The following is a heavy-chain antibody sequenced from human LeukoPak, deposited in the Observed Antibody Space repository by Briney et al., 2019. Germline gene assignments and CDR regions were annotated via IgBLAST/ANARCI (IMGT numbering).Heavy chain of an antibody. D-gene: IGHD2-15*01. V-gene: IGHV1-2*02. J-gene: IGHJ4*02. CDR2: INPNSGGT. Sequence: ASVKVSCKSSGYTFTDYYLHWVRQAPGQGLEWMGWINPNSGGTNYAQKFQGRVTMTRDTSISTAYMELSRLRSDDTAVYYCARGYCSGGSCYSILFVYWGQGTLVTVSS. CDR3: ARGYCSGGSCYSILFVY. CDR1: GYTFTDYY.